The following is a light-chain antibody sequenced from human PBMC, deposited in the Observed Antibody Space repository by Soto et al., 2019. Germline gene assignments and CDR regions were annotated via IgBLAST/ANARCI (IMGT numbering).Light chain of an antibody. J-gene: IGKJ4*01. V-gene: IGKV1-39*01. CDR1: QSISTY. CDR3: QQSFITPPLT. Sequence: DIQMTQSPSSLSASIGDIITITCRASQSISTYLNRYQQKPEKAAKLLIYGASTLQNGVPSRFSGSGSATDYPLTISGLQPEDFATYYCQQSFITPPLTFGGGTKVEMK. CDR2: GAS.